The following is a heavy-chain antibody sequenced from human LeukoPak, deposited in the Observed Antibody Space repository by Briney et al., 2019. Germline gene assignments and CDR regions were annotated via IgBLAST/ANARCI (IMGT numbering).Heavy chain of an antibody. Sequence: GGSLRLSCVASGFTFSSYTINWVRQTPGKGLEWVSSIRSSSNYIYYADSVKGRFTISRDNAKNSLYLQMNSLRAEDTAVYYCARDRCSGGSCYIDYWGQGTLVTVSS. V-gene: IGHV3-21*01. J-gene: IGHJ4*02. D-gene: IGHD2-15*01. CDR2: IRSSSNYI. CDR3: ARDRCSGGSCYIDY. CDR1: GFTFSSYT.